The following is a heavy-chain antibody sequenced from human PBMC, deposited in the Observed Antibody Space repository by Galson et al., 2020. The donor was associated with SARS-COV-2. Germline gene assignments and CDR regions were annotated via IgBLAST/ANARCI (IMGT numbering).Heavy chain of an antibody. CDR2: ISYNGHT. V-gene: IGHV4-31*03. J-gene: IGHJ4*02. CDR3: ARLRGFPSVSHFDF. D-gene: IGHD3-22*01. Sequence: ASETLSLTCTVSSASFNTNGGHSLGWIRQHPGKGLEWLAYISYNGHTSYNLSLGLRVSVSIDTSKNQFYLRLTTVTAADTARYFCARLRGFPSVSHFDFWGQGLLVSVSS. CDR1: SASFNTNGGHS.